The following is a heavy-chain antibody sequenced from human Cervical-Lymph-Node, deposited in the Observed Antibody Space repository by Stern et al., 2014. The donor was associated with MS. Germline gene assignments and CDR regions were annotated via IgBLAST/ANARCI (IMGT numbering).Heavy chain of an antibody. D-gene: IGHD5-24*01. CDR3: ARRLQPFDY. Sequence: EVQLVESGGGLVQPGGSLRLSCAASGFTFSSYWMSWVRQAPGKGLEWVANIKQDGSEKYYVESVKGRTISRDNAKNSLYLQMNSLRAEDTAVYYCARRLQPFDYWGQGTLVTVSS. CDR1: GFTFSSYW. J-gene: IGHJ4*02. V-gene: IGHV3-7*01. CDR2: IKQDGSEK.